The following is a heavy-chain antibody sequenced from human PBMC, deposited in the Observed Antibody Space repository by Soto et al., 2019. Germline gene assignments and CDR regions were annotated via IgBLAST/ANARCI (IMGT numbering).Heavy chain of an antibody. CDR2: ISGSGGST. Sequence: GGSLRLSCAASGFTFSSYAMSWVRQAPGKGLEWVSAISGSGGSTYYADSVKGRFTISRDNSKNTLYLQMNSLRAEDTAVYYCAKDIVVVPAALRAVIDPWGQGTLVTVSS. V-gene: IGHV3-23*01. CDR3: AKDIVVVPAALRAVIDP. J-gene: IGHJ5*02. D-gene: IGHD2-2*01. CDR1: GFTFSSYA.